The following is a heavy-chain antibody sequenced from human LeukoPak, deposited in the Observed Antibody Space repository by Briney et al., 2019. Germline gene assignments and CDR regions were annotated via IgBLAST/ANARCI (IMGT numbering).Heavy chain of an antibody. CDR1: GFTFSAYY. CDR3: ASLGSLRGLIMHDY. J-gene: IGHJ4*02. Sequence: GGSLRLSCAASGFTFSAYYMNWLRQAPGKGLEWVSYISRSSDYTNYADSVKGRFTISRDNAKNSLYLQMNSLRAEDTAFYYCASLGSLRGLIMHDYWGQGTLVTVSS. D-gene: IGHD3-10*01. CDR2: ISRSSDYT. V-gene: IGHV3-11*03.